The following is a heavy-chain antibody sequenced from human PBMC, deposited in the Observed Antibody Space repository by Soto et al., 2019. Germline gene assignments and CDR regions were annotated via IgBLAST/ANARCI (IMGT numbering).Heavy chain of an antibody. J-gene: IGHJ4*02. V-gene: IGHV1-69*13. CDR2: VIPVFNTS. Sequence: GASVKVSCKASGGAFGRYSVSWVRQAPGQGLEWIGGVIPVFNTSNHSLKFQGRVAIFADLSTSTVFMELRSLRSEDTALYYCARGDEMTAVTIFEYWGQGTLVTVYS. D-gene: IGHD4-17*01. CDR3: ARGDEMTAVTIFEY. CDR1: GGAFGRYS.